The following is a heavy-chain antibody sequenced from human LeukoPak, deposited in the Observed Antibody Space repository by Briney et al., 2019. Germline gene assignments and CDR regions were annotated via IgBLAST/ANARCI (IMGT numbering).Heavy chain of an antibody. CDR3: ARVLEYSSEGPDY. D-gene: IGHD6-6*01. CDR1: GFTFSSYW. CDR2: IKQDGSEK. J-gene: IGHJ4*02. Sequence: GGSLRLSCAASGFTFSSYWMSWVRQAPGKGLEWVANIKQDGSEKYYVDSVKGRFTISRDNAKNSLYLQMNSLSAEDSAVYYCARVLEYSSEGPDYWGQGTLVTVSS. V-gene: IGHV3-7*01.